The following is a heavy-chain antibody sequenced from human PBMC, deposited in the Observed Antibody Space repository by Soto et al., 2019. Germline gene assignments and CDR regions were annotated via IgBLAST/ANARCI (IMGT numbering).Heavy chain of an antibody. V-gene: IGHV4-34*01. D-gene: IGHD3-22*01. CDR2: INHSGST. Sequence: PSETLSLSCAVYGGSFSGYYWSWIRQPPGKGLKWIGEINHSGSTNYNPSLKSRVTISVDTSKNQFSLKLSSVTAADMAVYFCVRGMPYYDSSRYYYAYWGQGTLVTVSS. CDR1: GGSFSGYY. CDR3: VRGMPYYDSSRYYYAY. J-gene: IGHJ4*02.